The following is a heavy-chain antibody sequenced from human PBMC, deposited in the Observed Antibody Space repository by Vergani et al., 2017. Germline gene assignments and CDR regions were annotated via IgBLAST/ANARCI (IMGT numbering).Heavy chain of an antibody. J-gene: IGHJ4*02. CDR1: GFTVSSNY. CDR2: IYSGGST. D-gene: IGHD2-2*01. Sequence: EVQLVETGGGLIQPGGSLRLSCAASGFTVSSNYMSWVRQAPGKGLEWVSVIYSGGSTYYADSVKGRFTISRDNSKNTLYLQMNSLRAEDTAVYYCARVPINDFLFDYWCQGTLVTVSS. V-gene: IGHV3-53*02. CDR3: ARVPINDFLFDY.